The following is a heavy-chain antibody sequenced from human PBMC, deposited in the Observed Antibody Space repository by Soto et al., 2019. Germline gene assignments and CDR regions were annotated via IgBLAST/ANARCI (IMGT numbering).Heavy chain of an antibody. CDR3: ARSRGDCSLDY. V-gene: IGHV3-30-3*01. CDR2: ISYDGSNK. J-gene: IGHJ4*02. CDR1: GFTFSSYA. Sequence: QVQLVESGGGVVQPGRSLRLSCAASGFTFSSYAMHWVRQAPGKGLEWVAVISYDGSNKYYADSVKGRFTISRDNSKNTLYLQMNSLRAEDTAVYYCARSRGDCSLDYWGQGTLVTVSS. D-gene: IGHD2-21*02.